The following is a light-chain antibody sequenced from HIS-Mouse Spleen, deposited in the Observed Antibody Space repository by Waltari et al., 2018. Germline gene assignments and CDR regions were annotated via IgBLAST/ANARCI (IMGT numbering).Light chain of an antibody. CDR2: GKN. CDR1: XLRXYY. J-gene: IGLJ3*02. Sequence: SXXXTXXPXXSVGXXQTVRXXCQGDXLRXYYXXXYQQXPGQAPVLVTFGKNNRPSGXPXXXSGSSXXNXXSLTXTGAQAEDEAXYYCNSRDSSGNHWVFXGGTKLTVL. V-gene: IGLV3-19*01. CDR3: NSRDSSGNHWV.